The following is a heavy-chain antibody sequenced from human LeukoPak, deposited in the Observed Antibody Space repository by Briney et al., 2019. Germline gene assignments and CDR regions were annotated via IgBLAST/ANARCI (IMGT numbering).Heavy chain of an antibody. D-gene: IGHD3-10*01. CDR3: ARPGWFGELLNDAFDI. J-gene: IGHJ3*02. CDR2: ISSSGSTI. Sequence: GGSLRLSCAASGFTFSDYYMSWIRQAPGKGLEWVSYISSSGSTIYYADSVKGRFTISRDNAKNSLYLQMNSLRAEDTAVYYCARPGWFGELLNDAFDIWGQGTMVTVSS. V-gene: IGHV3-11*01. CDR1: GFTFSDYY.